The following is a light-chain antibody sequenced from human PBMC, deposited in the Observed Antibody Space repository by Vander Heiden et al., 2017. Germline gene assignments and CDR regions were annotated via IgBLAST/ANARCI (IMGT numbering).Light chain of an antibody. CDR3: TSYTSSGTLVL. Sequence: QSALPQPASVSGSPGQSITISCTGTGSDIGGYKYVSWYQQYPGKAPKLMIFDVSDRPSGVSNRFSGSKSGNTASLTISGLQTEDEADYYCTSYTSSGTLVLFGGGTKLTVL. J-gene: IGLJ2*01. CDR2: DVS. CDR1: GSDIGGYKY. V-gene: IGLV2-14*01.